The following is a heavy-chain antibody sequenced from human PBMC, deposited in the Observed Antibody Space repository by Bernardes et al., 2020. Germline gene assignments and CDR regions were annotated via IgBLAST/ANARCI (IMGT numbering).Heavy chain of an antibody. Sequence: GKGLEWIGSIYYSGSTYYNPSLKSRVTISVDTSKNQFSLKLSSVTAADTAVYYCARAMYSSSWYGRRNAFDIWGQGTMVTVSS. V-gene: IGHV4-39*01. J-gene: IGHJ3*02. CDR3: ARAMYSSSWYGRRNAFDI. D-gene: IGHD6-13*01. CDR2: IYYSGST.